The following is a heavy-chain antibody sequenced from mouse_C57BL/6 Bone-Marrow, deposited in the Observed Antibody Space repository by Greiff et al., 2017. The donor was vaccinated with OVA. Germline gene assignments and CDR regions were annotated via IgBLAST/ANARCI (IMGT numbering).Heavy chain of an antibody. J-gene: IGHJ3*01. V-gene: IGHV3-6*01. CDR2: ISYDGSN. Sequence: EVKLQESGPGLVKPSQSLSLTCSVTGYSITSGYYWNWIRQFPGNKLEWMGYISYDGSNNYNPSLKNRISITRDTSKNQFFLKLNSVTTEDTATYYCARDSPYDGYYWFAYWGQGTLVTVSA. CDR1: GYSITSGYY. D-gene: IGHD2-3*01. CDR3: ARDSPYDGYYWFAY.